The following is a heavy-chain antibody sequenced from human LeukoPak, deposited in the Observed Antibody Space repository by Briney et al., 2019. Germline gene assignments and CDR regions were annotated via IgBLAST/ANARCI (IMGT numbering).Heavy chain of an antibody. CDR1: GFTISTSG. V-gene: IGHV3-30*02. CDR3: ARGDDYSTFDF. CDR2: IRYDGSKK. Sequence: GGSLRLSCAASGFTISTSGTHWVRQAPGKGLEWVGFIRYDGSKKYYADSVKGRFTISRDNDKNTVYLQMNSLRAEDTAVYYCARGDDYSTFDFSGQGTLVTVSS. J-gene: IGHJ4*02. D-gene: IGHD4-11*01.